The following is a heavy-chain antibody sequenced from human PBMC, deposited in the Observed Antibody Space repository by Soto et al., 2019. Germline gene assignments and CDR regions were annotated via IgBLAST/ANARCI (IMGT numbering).Heavy chain of an antibody. Sequence: PGGSLRLSCAASGFTFSSYAMSWVRQAPGKGLEWVSAISGSGGSTYYADSVKGRFTISRDNSKNTLYLQMNSLRAEDTAVYYCAKDLPLRVGATLGNFDYWGQGALVTVSS. CDR3: AKDLPLRVGATLGNFDY. D-gene: IGHD1-26*01. J-gene: IGHJ4*02. V-gene: IGHV3-23*01. CDR2: ISGSGGST. CDR1: GFTFSSYA.